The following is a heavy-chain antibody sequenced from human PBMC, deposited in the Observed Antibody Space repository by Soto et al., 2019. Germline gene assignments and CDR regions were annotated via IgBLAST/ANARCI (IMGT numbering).Heavy chain of an antibody. CDR3: FRGGVTSRTFDY. CDR2: IFPDDSDT. CDR1: GYIIKNYW. V-gene: IGHV5-51*01. D-gene: IGHD3-16*01. Sequence: GESLKISCKASGYIIKNYWIGWVRQMPGQGLEWMGIIFPDDSDTRYSPSFQGHATISVDKSISTAYVQWSSLKASDSAIYYCFRGGVTSRTFDYWGQGTLVTVSS. J-gene: IGHJ4*02.